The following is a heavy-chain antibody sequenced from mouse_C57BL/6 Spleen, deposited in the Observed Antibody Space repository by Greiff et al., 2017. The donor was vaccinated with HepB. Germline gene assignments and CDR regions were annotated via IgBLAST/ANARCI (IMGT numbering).Heavy chain of an antibody. CDR1: GYTFTSYD. CDR3: ARGDGNYPYQAMDY. J-gene: IGHJ4*01. Sequence: VQLQQSGPELVKPGASVKLSCKVSGYTFTSYDINWVKQRPGQGLEWIGWIYPRDGSTKNNEKFKGKATLTVDTSSSTAYMELHSLTSEDSAVYFCARGDGNYPYQAMDYWGQGTSVTVSS. CDR2: IYPRDGST. D-gene: IGHD2-1*01. V-gene: IGHV1-85*01.